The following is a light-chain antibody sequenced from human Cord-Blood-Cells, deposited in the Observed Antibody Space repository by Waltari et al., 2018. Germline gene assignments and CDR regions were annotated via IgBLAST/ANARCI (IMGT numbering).Light chain of an antibody. Sequence: QSALTQPRSVSGSPGQSVTLSCTGTSSDVGCYNYVSCYQQHPGQAPKLMIYDVSKRPSGVPDRFSGSKSGNTASLTISVLQAEDEADYYCCSYAGSYTYVFGTGTKVTVL. CDR2: DVS. J-gene: IGLJ1*01. CDR1: SSDVGCYNY. CDR3: CSYAGSYTYV. V-gene: IGLV2-11*01.